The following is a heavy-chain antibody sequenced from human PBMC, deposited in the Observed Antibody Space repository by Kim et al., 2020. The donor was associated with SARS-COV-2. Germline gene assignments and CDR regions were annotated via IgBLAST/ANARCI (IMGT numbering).Heavy chain of an antibody. D-gene: IGHD6-19*01. V-gene: IGHV1-3*04. CDR1: GYTFTKYA. Sequence: ASVKVSCKASGYTFTKYAMHWVRQAPGQRLEWMGWINTGDGSTRYSQQFQGRVTFTGDTSSSTAYMDLTRLTSEDTAVYYCASLSIAVPSTWGQGTLVTVSS. CDR2: INTGDGST. J-gene: IGHJ4*02. CDR3: ASLSIAVPST.